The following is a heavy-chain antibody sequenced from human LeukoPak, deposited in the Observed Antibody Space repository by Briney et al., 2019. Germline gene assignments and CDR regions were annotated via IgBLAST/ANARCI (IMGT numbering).Heavy chain of an antibody. CDR1: GFTFSRYN. CDR3: AKGGPVSGNYYFFDY. J-gene: IGHJ4*02. CDR2: ISISGGGT. D-gene: IGHD1-26*01. Sequence: PGGSLGLSCAASGFTFSRYNMHWVRQAPGKGLEWVSSISISGGGTYYAESVKGRFTISRDNSKNTLYLQMNSLRAEDTAVYYCAKGGPVSGNYYFFDYWGQGALVTVSS. V-gene: IGHV3-23*01.